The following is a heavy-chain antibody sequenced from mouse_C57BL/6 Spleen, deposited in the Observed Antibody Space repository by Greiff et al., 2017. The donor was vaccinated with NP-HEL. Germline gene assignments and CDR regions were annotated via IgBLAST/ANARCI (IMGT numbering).Heavy chain of an antibody. CDR3: VRQLHSYYFDY. J-gene: IGHJ2*01. V-gene: IGHV10-1*01. Sequence: DVKLVESGGGLVQPKGSLKLSCAASGFSFNTYAMNWVRQAPGKGLEWVARIRSKSNNYATYYADSVKDRFTISRDDSESMLYLQMNNLKTEDTAMYYCVRQLHSYYFDYWGQGTTLTVSS. CDR1: GFSFNTYA. CDR2: IRSKSNNYAT.